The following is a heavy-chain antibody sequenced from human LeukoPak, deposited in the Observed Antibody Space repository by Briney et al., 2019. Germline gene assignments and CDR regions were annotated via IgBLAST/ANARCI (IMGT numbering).Heavy chain of an antibody. CDR2: IYYSGST. CDR1: GGSISSYY. CDR3: ARGPSGYCSSTSCYNFDY. V-gene: IGHV4-59*01. J-gene: IGHJ4*02. Sequence: SETLSLTCTVSGGSISSYYWSWIRQPPGKGLEWIGYIYYSGSTNYNPSLKSRVTISVDTSKNQFSLKLSSVTAADTAVYYCARGPSGYCSSTSCYNFDYWGQGTLVTVSS. D-gene: IGHD2-2*01.